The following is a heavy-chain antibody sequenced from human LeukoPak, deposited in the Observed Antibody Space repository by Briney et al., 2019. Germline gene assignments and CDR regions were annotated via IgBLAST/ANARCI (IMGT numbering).Heavy chain of an antibody. V-gene: IGHV4-59*01. CDR2: ISYTGST. D-gene: IGHD1-1*01. Sequence: SETLSLTCTVSGGSISSYYWSWIRQSPGKGLEWIGYISYTGSTNYNPSLSSRVTISLDTSKNQFSLKLTSVTAADTAIYYCARDKSLGGNWYGNDYWGQGTLVTVSS. CDR1: GGSISSYY. J-gene: IGHJ4*02. CDR3: ARDKSLGGNWYGNDY.